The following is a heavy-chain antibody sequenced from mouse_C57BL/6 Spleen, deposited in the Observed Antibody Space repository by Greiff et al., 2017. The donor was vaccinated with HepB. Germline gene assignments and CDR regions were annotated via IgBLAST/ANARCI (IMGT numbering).Heavy chain of an antibody. J-gene: IGHJ4*01. CDR2: IYPGDGDT. CDR1: GYAFSSYW. V-gene: IGHV1-80*01. CDR3: ASMTIYYDSLYAMDY. Sequence: VKLVESGAELVKPGASVKISCKASGYAFSSYWMNWVKQRPGKGLEWIGQIYPGDGDTNYNGKFKGKATLTADKSSSTAYMQLSSLTSEDSAVYCCASMTIYYDSLYAMDYWGQGTSVTVSS. D-gene: IGHD2-4*01.